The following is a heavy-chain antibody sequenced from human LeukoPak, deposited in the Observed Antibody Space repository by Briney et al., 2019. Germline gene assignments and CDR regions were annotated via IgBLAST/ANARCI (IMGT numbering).Heavy chain of an antibody. CDR3: ARGRATMVRGVIKRCYFDY. CDR1: GGSFSGYY. Sequence: SETLSLTCAVYGGSFSGYYWSWIRQPPGKGLEWIGEINHSGSTNYNPSLKSRVTISVDTSKNQFSLKLSSVTAADTAVYYRARGRATMVRGVIKRCYFDYWGQGTLVTVSS. CDR2: INHSGST. D-gene: IGHD3-10*01. J-gene: IGHJ4*02. V-gene: IGHV4-34*01.